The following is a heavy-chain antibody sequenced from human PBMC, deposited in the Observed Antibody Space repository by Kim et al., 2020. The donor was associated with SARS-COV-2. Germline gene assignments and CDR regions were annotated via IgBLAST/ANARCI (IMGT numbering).Heavy chain of an antibody. J-gene: IGHJ6*02. CDR3: ARDFVGATIQGDYYYGMDV. D-gene: IGHD1-26*01. CDR1: GGSISSSSYY. CDR2: IYYSGST. V-gene: IGHV4-39*07. Sequence: SETLSLTCTVSGGSISSSSYYWGWIRQPPGKGLEWIGSIYYSGSTYYNPSLKSRVTISVDTSKNQFSLKLSSVTAADTAVYYCARDFVGATIQGDYYYGMDVWGQGTTVTVSS.